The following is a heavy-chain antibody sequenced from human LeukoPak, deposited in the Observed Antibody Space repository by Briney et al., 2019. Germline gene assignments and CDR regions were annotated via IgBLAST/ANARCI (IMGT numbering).Heavy chain of an antibody. CDR3: TRSDWFDP. J-gene: IGHJ5*02. V-gene: IGHV3-74*01. CDR2: INSDGSST. CDR1: GFTFRSYS. Sequence: GGSLRLSCAASGFTFRSYSMHWVRQTPGKGLVWVSRINSDGSSTSYADSVKGRSTISRDNAKNTLYLQMNSLRGDDTAVYYCTRSDWFDPWGQGTLVTVSS.